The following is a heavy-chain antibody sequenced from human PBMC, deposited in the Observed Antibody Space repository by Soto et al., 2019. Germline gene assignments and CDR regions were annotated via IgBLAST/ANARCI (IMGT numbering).Heavy chain of an antibody. CDR3: AKDKGVFNWATSYFDY. J-gene: IGHJ4*02. V-gene: IGHV3-30*18. CDR1: GFTFSNYA. CDR2: TSYDGNNE. D-gene: IGHD1-1*01. Sequence: GGSLRLSCAASGFTFSNYAMHWVRQAPGKGLELVALTSYDGNNEYYTDSVKGRFTISRDNSKNTLLLQMNSPRPEDTAVYYCAKDKGVFNWATSYFDYWGQGALVTVSS.